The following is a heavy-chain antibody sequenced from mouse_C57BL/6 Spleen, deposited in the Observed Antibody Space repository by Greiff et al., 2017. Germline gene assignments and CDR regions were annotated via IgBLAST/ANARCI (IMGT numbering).Heavy chain of an antibody. CDR1: GYTFTSYG. D-gene: IGHD3-2*02. CDR2: IYPRSGNT. Sequence: VQLQQSGAELVRPGASVKLSCKASGYTFTSYGISWVKQRTGQGLEWIGEIYPRSGNTYYNEKFKGKATLTADKSSSTAYMELRSLTSEASAVYFCATAQAKAWFAYWGQGTLVTVSA. J-gene: IGHJ3*01. V-gene: IGHV1-81*01. CDR3: ATAQAKAWFAY.